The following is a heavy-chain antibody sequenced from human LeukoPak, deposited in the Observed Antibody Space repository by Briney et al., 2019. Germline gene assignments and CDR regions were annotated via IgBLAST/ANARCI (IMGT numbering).Heavy chain of an antibody. CDR1: GGSISSYY. CDR3: ARLSGWYRYFDY. J-gene: IGHJ4*02. CDR2: IYTSGST. V-gene: IGHV4-4*09. Sequence: PSETLSLTCTVSGGSISSYYWSWIRQPPGKGLEWIGYIYTSGSTNYNPSLKSRVTISVDTSRNQFSLKLSSVTAADTAVYYCARLSGWYRYFDYWGQGTLVTVSS. D-gene: IGHD6-19*01.